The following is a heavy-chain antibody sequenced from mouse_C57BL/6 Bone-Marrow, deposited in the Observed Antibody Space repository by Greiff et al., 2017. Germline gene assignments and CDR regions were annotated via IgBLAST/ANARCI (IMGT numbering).Heavy chain of an antibody. CDR3: VRYSNYDSYFDV. CDR2: IRSKSNNYAT. Sequence: EVMLVESGGGLVQPKGSLKLSCAASGFSFNTYAMNWVRQAPGKGLEWVAPIRSKSNNYATYYADSVKDRFTISRDDSESMLYLQMNNLKTEDTAMYYCVRYSNYDSYFDVWGTGTTVTVSS. D-gene: IGHD2-5*01. CDR1: GFSFNTYA. V-gene: IGHV10-1*01. J-gene: IGHJ1*03.